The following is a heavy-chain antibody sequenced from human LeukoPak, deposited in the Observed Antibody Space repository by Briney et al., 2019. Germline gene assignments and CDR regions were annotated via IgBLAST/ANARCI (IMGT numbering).Heavy chain of an antibody. CDR1: GFTFSSYS. D-gene: IGHD3-9*01. Sequence: GGSLRLSCAASGFTFSSYSMNWVRQAPGKGLEWVSSISSSSSYIYYADSVKGRFTISRDNAKNSLYLQMNSLRAEDTAVYYCARVGYDILTGYPYYYMDVWGEGTTVTVSS. V-gene: IGHV3-21*01. J-gene: IGHJ6*03. CDR2: ISSSSSYI. CDR3: ARVGYDILTGYPYYYMDV.